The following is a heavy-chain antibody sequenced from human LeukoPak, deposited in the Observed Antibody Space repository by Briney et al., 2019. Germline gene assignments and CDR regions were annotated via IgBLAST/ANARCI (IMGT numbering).Heavy chain of an antibody. CDR1: GGSFSDYY. CDR2: INQNRGA. D-gene: IGHD6-6*01. Sequence: SETLSLTCAVYGGSFSDYYRSWIRQPPGKGLEWIGEINQNRGAFYNPSLKSRVSISEDTSMNQVSLKLTSVTAADTAIYYCARGGVAARLGYWGQGTLVTVSS. CDR3: ARGGVAARLGY. J-gene: IGHJ4*02. V-gene: IGHV4-34*01.